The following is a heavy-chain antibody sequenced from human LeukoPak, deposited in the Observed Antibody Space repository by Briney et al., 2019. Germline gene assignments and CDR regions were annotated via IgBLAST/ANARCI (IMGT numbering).Heavy chain of an antibody. CDR2: FSGSGGST. J-gene: IGHJ5*02. D-gene: IGHD3-10*01. CDR1: GFTFSSYA. CDR3: ASGVWFDP. Sequence: GGSLRLSCAASGFTFSSYAMSWVRQAPGKGLEWVSTFSGSGGSTHYADSVKGRFTISRDNSKNTLYLQMNSLRGEDTAVYYCASGVWFDPWGQGTLVTVSS. V-gene: IGHV3-23*01.